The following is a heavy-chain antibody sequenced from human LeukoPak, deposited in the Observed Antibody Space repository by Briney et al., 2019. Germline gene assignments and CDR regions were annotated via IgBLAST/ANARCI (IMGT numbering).Heavy chain of an antibody. CDR2: ISSSSSTI. D-gene: IGHD3-10*01. Sequence: GGSLRLSCAASGFTFSSYSMNWVRQAPGKGLEWVSYISSSSSTIYYADSVKGRFTISRDNAKNSLYLQMNSLRAEDTAVYYCARITMVRGVDAFDIWAKGQWSPSLQ. CDR3: ARITMVRGVDAFDI. V-gene: IGHV3-48*04. CDR1: GFTFSSYS. J-gene: IGHJ3*02.